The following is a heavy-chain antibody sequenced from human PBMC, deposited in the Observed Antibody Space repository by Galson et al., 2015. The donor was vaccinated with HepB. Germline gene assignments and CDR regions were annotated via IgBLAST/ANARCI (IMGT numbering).Heavy chain of an antibody. CDR2: ISAYNGNT. J-gene: IGHJ6*03. V-gene: IGHV1-18*01. CDR1: GYTFTSYG. D-gene: IGHD2-8*01. Sequence: SVKVSCKASGYTFTSYGISWVRQAPGQGLEWMGWISAYNGNTNYAQKLQGRVTMTTDTSTSTAYMELRSLRSDDTAVYYCARVVYAIGGYYYYYMDVWGKGTTVTVSS. CDR3: ARVVYAIGGYYYYYMDV.